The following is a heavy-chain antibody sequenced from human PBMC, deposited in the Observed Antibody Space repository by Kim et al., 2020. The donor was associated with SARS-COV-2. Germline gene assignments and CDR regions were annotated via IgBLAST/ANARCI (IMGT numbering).Heavy chain of an antibody. CDR1: GYTFTGYY. Sequence: ASVKVSCKASGYTFTGYYMHWVRQAPGQGLEWMGWINPNSGGTNYAQKFQGRVTMTRDTSISTAYMELSRLRSDDTAVYYCARDGAMGVTIAVAGMEGRWFDPWGQGTLVTVSS. D-gene: IGHD6-19*01. J-gene: IGHJ5*02. CDR2: INPNSGGT. V-gene: IGHV1-2*02. CDR3: ARDGAMGVTIAVAGMEGRWFDP.